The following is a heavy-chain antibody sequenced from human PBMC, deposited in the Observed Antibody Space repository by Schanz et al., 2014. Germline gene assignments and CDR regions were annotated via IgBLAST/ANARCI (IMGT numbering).Heavy chain of an antibody. CDR3: ARGGYSSGWYDRDIAHFDY. J-gene: IGHJ4*02. D-gene: IGHD6-19*01. CDR2: IYYSGST. Sequence: QVQLQESGPGLVKPSETLSLTCTVSAAFISRYYWSWVRQAPGKGLEWIGYIYYSGSTTYNPSLKSRVTISVDTSKKQFSLNLSSVTAADTAVYYCARGGYSSGWYDRDIAHFDYWGQGTLVTVSS. V-gene: IGHV4-59*01. CDR1: AAFISRYY.